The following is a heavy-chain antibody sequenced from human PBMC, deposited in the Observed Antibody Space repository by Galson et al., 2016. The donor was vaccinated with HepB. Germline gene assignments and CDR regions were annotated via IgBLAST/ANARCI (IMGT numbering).Heavy chain of an antibody. Sequence: SVKVSCKVSGYTLTGISMHWVRQAPGKGLEWMGRFDPEDGETIYAQKFQGRFTMTEDTSTDTAYMELSSLRSEDTAVYYCATERYCSKGVCHRRSGVFDPWGQGTLVTVSS. D-gene: IGHD2-8*01. V-gene: IGHV1-24*01. CDR3: ATERYCSKGVCHRRSGVFDP. CDR2: FDPEDGET. J-gene: IGHJ5*02. CDR1: GYTLTGIS.